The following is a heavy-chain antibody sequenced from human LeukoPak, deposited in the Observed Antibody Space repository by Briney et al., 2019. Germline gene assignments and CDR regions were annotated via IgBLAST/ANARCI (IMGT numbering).Heavy chain of an antibody. Sequence: PGGSLRLSCAASGFTFSSYSMNWVRQAPGKGLEWVSYISSSSSSTYYADSVQGRFTISRDNTKKSLYLLMDSLRAEDTAVYYCARDAASGNNWFDPWGQGTLVTVSS. CDR2: ISSSSSST. CDR1: GFTFSSYS. CDR3: ARDAASGNNWFDP. V-gene: IGHV3-48*01. J-gene: IGHJ5*02. D-gene: IGHD3-3*01.